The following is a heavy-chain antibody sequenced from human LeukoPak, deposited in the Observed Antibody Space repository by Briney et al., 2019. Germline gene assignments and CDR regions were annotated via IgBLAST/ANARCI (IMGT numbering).Heavy chain of an antibody. V-gene: IGHV4-4*02. CDR1: GGSISSSNW. CDR2: IYHSGST. J-gene: IGHJ4*02. CDR3: AREGWSGLEIGY. D-gene: IGHD5-24*01. Sequence: SETLSLTCAVSGGSISSSNWWSWVRQPPGKGLEWIGEIYHSGSTYYNSSLKSRVTISVDTSKNQFSLKMNSLTAADTAVYYCAREGWSGLEIGYWGQGTLVTVSS.